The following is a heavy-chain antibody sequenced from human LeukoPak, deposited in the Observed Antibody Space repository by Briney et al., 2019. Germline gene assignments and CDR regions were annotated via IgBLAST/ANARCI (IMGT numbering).Heavy chain of an antibody. CDR2: INPNSGGT. CDR1: GYTFIGYY. V-gene: IGHV1-2*02. D-gene: IGHD2-2*01. J-gene: IGHJ5*02. CDR3: ARGEEVPVNWFDP. Sequence: GASVKVSCKASGYTFIGYYMHWVRQAPGQGLEWMGWINPNSGGTKYAQKFQGRVTMTRDTSISTAYMELSRLRSDDTAVYYCARGEEVPVNWFDPWGQGTLVTVSS.